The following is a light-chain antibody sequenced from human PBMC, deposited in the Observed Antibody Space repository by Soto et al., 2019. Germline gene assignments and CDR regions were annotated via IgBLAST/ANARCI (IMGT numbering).Light chain of an antibody. CDR3: HQYATPSYT. V-gene: IGKV3-20*01. J-gene: IGKJ2*01. Sequence: IVLTQSPGTLSLSPGERASLSCRASQSVLSNSLAWYQQKPGQPPRLLISGASSRATGIPDRFSGGGSETDFTLTIRRLEPEDFAVYYCHQYATPSYTFGQGTKLEI. CDR2: GAS. CDR1: QSVLSNS.